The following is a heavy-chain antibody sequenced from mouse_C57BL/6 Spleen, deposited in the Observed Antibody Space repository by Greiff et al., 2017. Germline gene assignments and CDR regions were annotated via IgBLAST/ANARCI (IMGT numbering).Heavy chain of an antibody. CDR1: GFSLTSYG. J-gene: IGHJ4*01. CDR3: ASKLAMDY. V-gene: IGHV2-4*01. D-gene: IGHD1-3*01. Sequence: VQLQQSGPGLVQPSQCLSITCTVSGFSLTSYGVHWVRPPPGQGLEWLGVIWSGGSTDYNAAFISRLSISKDNSKSKVFFKMNSLQADDTAIYYCASKLAMDYWGQGTSVTVSS. CDR2: IWSGGST.